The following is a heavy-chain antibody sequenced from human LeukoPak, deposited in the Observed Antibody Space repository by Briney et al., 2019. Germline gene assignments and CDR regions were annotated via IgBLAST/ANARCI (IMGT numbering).Heavy chain of an antibody. V-gene: IGHV3-23*01. CDR3: AKAPAPYYYYYGMDV. J-gene: IGHJ6*02. CDR1: GFPFSSYV. Sequence: GGSLLLSSAASGFPFSSYVMNWVRPAPGKGLEWVSSISDNGVTRYYADSVKGRFTISRDNSDNTVYLQMNSLRAEDTAIYYCAKAPAPYYYYYGMDVWGQGTAVTVSS. CDR2: ISDNGVTR.